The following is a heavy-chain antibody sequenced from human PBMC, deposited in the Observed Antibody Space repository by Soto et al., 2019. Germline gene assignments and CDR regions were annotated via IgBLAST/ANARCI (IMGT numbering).Heavy chain of an antibody. CDR3: AKDLSGLWFGELSKHYFDY. CDR2: ISGSGGST. V-gene: IGHV3-23*01. D-gene: IGHD3-10*01. J-gene: IGHJ4*02. Sequence: EVQLLESGGGLVQPGGSLRLSCAASGFTFSSYAMSWVRQAPGKGLEWVSAISGSGGSTYYADSVKGRFTISRDNSKNTLYLQMNSLRAEDTAVYYCAKDLSGLWFGELSKHYFDYWGQGTLVTVSS. CDR1: GFTFSSYA.